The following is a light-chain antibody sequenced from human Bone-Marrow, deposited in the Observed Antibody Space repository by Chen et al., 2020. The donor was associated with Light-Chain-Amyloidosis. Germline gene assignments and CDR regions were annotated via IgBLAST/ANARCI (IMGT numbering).Light chain of an antibody. Sequence: QSVLTQPPSVSAAPGQKVTISCSGSNSNIGSNYVSWYQPLPGAAPELLIYDNNKRPPEILGRFAGTKSGTSATLGIAGLQTGEEADYYCGTWDSGLSAGVFGGGTKLTVL. CDR2: DNN. J-gene: IGLJ3*02. CDR1: NSNIGSNY. V-gene: IGLV1-51*01. CDR3: GTWDSGLSAGV.